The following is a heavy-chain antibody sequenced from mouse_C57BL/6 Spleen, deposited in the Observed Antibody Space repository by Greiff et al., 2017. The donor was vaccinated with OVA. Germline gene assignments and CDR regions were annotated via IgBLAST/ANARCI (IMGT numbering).Heavy chain of an antibody. CDR2: INPNNGGT. Sequence: VQLQQSGPELVKPGASVKISCKASGYTFTDYYMNWVKQSHGKSLEWIGDINPNNGGTSYNQKFKGKATLTVDKSSSTAYMELRSLTSEDSAVYYCARTAYDYDGTDYWGQGTTLTVSS. V-gene: IGHV1-26*01. J-gene: IGHJ2*01. D-gene: IGHD2-4*01. CDR1: GYTFTDYY. CDR3: ARTAYDYDGTDY.